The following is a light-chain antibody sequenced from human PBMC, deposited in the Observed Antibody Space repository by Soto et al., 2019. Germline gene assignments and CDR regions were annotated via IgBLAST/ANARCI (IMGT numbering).Light chain of an antibody. Sequence: EIVLTQSPATLSLSPGERATLSCRASQSFGSYLAWYQQKSGQAPRLLMYGAVNRATGIPASFSGSGSGTEFTRTISSLEPEDFAVYYCQPGSPWPYTFGQGNELEIK. CDR1: QSFGSY. J-gene: IGKJ2*01. V-gene: IGKV3-11*01. CDR2: GAV. CDR3: QPGSPWPYT.